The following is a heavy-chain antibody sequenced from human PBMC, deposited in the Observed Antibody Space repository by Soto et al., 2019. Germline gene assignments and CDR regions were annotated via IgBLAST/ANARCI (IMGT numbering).Heavy chain of an antibody. V-gene: IGHV3-23*01. CDR3: AKSFCSSSSCFFLWVDP. CDR1: GFTFSTHS. D-gene: IGHD6-13*01. Sequence: GGSLRLSCVASGFTFSTHSLTWVRQAPGKGLECISLISGTGVPTLYAESVKGRFSASRDNSKDTLFLEMNNLGVDDTAMYYCAKSFCSSSSCFFLWVDPWGPGTLVTVSS. CDR2: ISGTGVPT. J-gene: IGHJ5*02.